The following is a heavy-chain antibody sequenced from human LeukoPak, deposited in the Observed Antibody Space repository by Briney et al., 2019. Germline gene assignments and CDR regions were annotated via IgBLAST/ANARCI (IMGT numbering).Heavy chain of an antibody. CDR2: IFYSGST. V-gene: IGHV4-39*07. Sequence: TSETLSLTCTVSGGSISTSNYYWGWVRQPPGKALEWIGNIFYSGSTYYSPSLKSRVTISLDTSKNQFSLKLSSVTAADTAVYYCARVYKSSWYLNWFDPWGQGTLVTVSS. J-gene: IGHJ5*02. CDR1: GGSISTSNYY. D-gene: IGHD6-13*01. CDR3: ARVYKSSWYLNWFDP.